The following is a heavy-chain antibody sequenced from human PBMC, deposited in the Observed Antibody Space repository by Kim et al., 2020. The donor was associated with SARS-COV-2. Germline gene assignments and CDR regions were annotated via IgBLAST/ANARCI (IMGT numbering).Heavy chain of an antibody. V-gene: IGHV3-30-3*01. CDR3: ARDPDSGSYYNDALDI. D-gene: IGHD3-10*01. J-gene: IGHJ3*02. CDR1: GFTFSSYA. Sequence: GGSLRLSCAASGFTFSSYALHWVRQAPGKGLEWVAVISYDGNNKYYADSVKGRFTISRDNSKNTLYVQMNSLRAEDTAVYYCARDPDSGSYYNDALDIWGQGTMVTVSS. CDR2: ISYDGNNK.